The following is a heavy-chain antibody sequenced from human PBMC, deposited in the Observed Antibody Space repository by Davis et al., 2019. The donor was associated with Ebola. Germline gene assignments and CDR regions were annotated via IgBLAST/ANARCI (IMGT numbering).Heavy chain of an antibody. J-gene: IGHJ4*02. CDR3: VRDYNDGIGRFDY. CDR2: IAYDGRYE. V-gene: IGHV3-30*03. D-gene: IGHD3-16*01. CDR1: GFTFSSYE. Sequence: GESLKISCAASGFTFSSYEMNWVRQAPGKGLEWVTDIAYDGRYESYAESVKGRFTISRDNSKSTLYLQMNSLRLEDTAVYYCVRDYNDGIGRFDYWGQGTLVTVSS.